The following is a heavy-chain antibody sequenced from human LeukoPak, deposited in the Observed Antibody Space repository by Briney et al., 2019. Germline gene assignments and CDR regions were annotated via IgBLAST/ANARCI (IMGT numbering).Heavy chain of an antibody. J-gene: IGHJ4*02. CDR3: ARDAYSSGWYSDY. V-gene: IGHV4-59*01. Sequence: SETLSLTCTVSGGSISSYYWSWIRQPPGKGLEWIGYIYYSGSTNYNPSLKSRVTISVDTSKNQFSLKLSSVTAADTAVYYCARDAYSSGWYSDYWGQGTLVTVSS. CDR1: GGSISSYY. CDR2: IYYSGST. D-gene: IGHD6-19*01.